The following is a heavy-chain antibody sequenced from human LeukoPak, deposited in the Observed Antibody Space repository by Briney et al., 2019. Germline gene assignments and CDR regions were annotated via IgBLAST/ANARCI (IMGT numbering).Heavy chain of an antibody. D-gene: IGHD3-16*01. V-gene: IGHV4-59*01. Sequence: SETLSLTCTVSGGSISSYYWSWIRQPPGKGLEWSGYIYYSGTTNYNPSLRSRVTISVDTSKNQFSLKLSSVTAADTAVYYCARDRGPWGSTYYGMDVWGQGTTVTVSS. CDR3: ARDRGPWGSTYYGMDV. CDR1: GGSISSYY. J-gene: IGHJ6*02. CDR2: IYYSGTT.